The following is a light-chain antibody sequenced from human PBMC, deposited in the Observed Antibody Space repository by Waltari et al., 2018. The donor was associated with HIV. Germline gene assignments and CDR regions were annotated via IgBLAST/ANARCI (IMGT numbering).Light chain of an antibody. CDR1: SSDVGGYNY. CDR3: SSYTSSSTPWV. CDR2: DVS. J-gene: IGLJ3*02. V-gene: IGLV2-14*03. Sequence: QSPLTQPAPVSASPGPSTPISCTATSSDVGGYNYVSWYHQHPGKAPKLMIYDVSNRPSGVSNRFSGSKSGNTASLTISGLQAEDEADYYCSSYTSSSTPWVFGGGTKLTVL.